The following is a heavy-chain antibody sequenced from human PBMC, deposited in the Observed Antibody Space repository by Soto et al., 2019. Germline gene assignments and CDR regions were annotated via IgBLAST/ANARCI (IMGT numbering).Heavy chain of an antibody. J-gene: IGHJ6*02. D-gene: IGHD2-2*01. CDR3: ARGPYCISTSCYALGMDV. CDR1: GGSLSGYY. V-gene: IGHV4-34*01. Sequence: XETLSLTCAVYGGSLSGYYWSWIRQPPGKGLEWIGEINHSGSTNYNPSLKSRVTISVDTSKNQFSLKLSSVTAADTAVYYCARGPYCISTSCYALGMDVWGQGTTVTVSS. CDR2: INHSGST.